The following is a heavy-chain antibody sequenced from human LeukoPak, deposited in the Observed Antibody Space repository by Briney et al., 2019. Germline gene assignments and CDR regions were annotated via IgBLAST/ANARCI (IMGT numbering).Heavy chain of an antibody. V-gene: IGHV4-39*01. CDR2: MYYSGTT. CDR3: ASLRITIFGVVKSIDY. J-gene: IGHJ4*02. Sequence: GWIRXXXXXGXXWIGSMYYSGTTYYNRSLKSRMTICVDTCKNGLELKLRPVTAADTAVYYCASLRITIFGVVKSIDYWGQGTLVTVSS. D-gene: IGHD3-3*01.